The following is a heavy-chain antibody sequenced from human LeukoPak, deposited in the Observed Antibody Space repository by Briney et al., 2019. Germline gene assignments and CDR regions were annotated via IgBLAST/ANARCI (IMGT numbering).Heavy chain of an antibody. CDR1: GHTFSSYA. CDR3: AKRRSTVTSAWDAFDI. Sequence: PGGSLRLSCAASGHTFSSYAMTWVRQAPGRGLQWVSAISGSGISTYYADSVKGRFIISRDNSKNTLYLQMNGLRTEDTAVYYCAKRRSTVTSAWDAFDIWGQGTMVTVSS. D-gene: IGHD4-17*01. J-gene: IGHJ3*02. CDR2: ISGSGIST. V-gene: IGHV3-23*01.